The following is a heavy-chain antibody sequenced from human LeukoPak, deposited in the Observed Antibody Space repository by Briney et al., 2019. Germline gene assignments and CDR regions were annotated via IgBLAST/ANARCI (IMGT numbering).Heavy chain of an antibody. CDR1: GGTFSSYA. Sequence: GASVKVSCKASGGTFSSYAISWARQAPGQGLEWMGGIIPIFGTANYAQKFQGRVTITADESTSTAYMELSSLRSEDTAVYYCARDRRIRDYDSSGATFDYWGQGTLVTVSS. J-gene: IGHJ4*02. D-gene: IGHD3-22*01. V-gene: IGHV1-69*13. CDR2: IIPIFGTA. CDR3: ARDRRIRDYDSSGATFDY.